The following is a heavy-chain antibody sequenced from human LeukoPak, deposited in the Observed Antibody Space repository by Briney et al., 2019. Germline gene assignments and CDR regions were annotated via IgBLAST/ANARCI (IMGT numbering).Heavy chain of an antibody. Sequence: GGSLRLSCAASGFTFSSYNMNWVRRAPGKGLEWVSSISSSGSYMYYADSVRGRFTISRDNAKNSLYLQMNSLRAEDTAVYYCARDQLRRDGYSNYFDYWGQGTLVTVSS. V-gene: IGHV3-21*01. D-gene: IGHD5-24*01. J-gene: IGHJ4*02. CDR1: GFTFSSYN. CDR3: ARDQLRRDGYSNYFDY. CDR2: ISSSGSYM.